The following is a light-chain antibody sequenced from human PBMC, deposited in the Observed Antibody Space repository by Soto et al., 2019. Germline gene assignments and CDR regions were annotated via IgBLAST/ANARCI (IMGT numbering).Light chain of an antibody. V-gene: IGKV3-20*01. CDR1: QPVGTAY. Sequence: EIVLTQSPGTLYLSPGDRATLSCRASQPVGTAYLAWYRQKFGQAPRPLIYATSTRATGIPDRFRGSGLGTDFTLTIYRLEHEDFDVYYCQQHGTSPWTLGQGTKVDIK. CDR3: QQHGTSPWT. J-gene: IGKJ1*01. CDR2: ATS.